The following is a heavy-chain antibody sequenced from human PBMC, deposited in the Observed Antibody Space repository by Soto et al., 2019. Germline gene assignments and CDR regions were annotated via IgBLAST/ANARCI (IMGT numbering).Heavy chain of an antibody. D-gene: IGHD3-10*01. CDR3: ARGRYSYETIYYKFYYSALDV. Sequence: KSSETLSLTCGVYGGSIRGYYWSWVRQSPGEGLGWIGDINDNGGTNYNPSLKSRVTTSLDTSKKQVSLMVSSVTAADTAVYYCARGRYSYETIYYKFYYSALDVWGQGTTVTVSS. CDR1: GGSIRGYY. CDR2: INDNGGT. J-gene: IGHJ6*02. V-gene: IGHV4-34*01.